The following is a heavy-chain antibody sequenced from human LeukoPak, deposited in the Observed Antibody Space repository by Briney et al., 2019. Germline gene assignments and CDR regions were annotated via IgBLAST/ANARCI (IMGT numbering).Heavy chain of an antibody. J-gene: IGHJ4*02. V-gene: IGHV3-11*01. Sequence: GGSLRLSCAASGFTFSAYYMNWFRQAPGKGLEWVSYINPRGNTIYYADSVKGRSTVSRDNAKNSVYLQMNSLRAEDTAVYYCARRVTVFGVVVGPIDYWGQGTLVTVSS. CDR2: INPRGNTI. D-gene: IGHD3-3*01. CDR3: ARRVTVFGVVVGPIDY. CDR1: GFTFSAYY.